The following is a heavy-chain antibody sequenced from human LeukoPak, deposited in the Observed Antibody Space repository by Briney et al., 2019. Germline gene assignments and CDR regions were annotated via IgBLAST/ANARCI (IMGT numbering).Heavy chain of an antibody. V-gene: IGHV3-53*04. CDR1: GFTVSNNY. J-gene: IGHJ4*02. Sequence: GGSLRLSCAASGFTVSNNYMNWVRQAPGKGLEWVSVIYSSGSTYYADFLKGRFTISRHNSKNKLYLQMNSLRPEDTAVYYCVYVDTVMATGDYWGQGTLVTVSS. D-gene: IGHD5-18*01. CDR3: VYVDTVMATGDY. CDR2: IYSSGST.